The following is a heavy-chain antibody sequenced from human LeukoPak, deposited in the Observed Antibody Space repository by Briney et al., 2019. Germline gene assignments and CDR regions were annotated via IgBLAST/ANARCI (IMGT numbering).Heavy chain of an antibody. CDR2: IYYSGST. CDR3: ARSITMIVEFDY. D-gene: IGHD3-22*01. CDR1: GGSISSYY. Sequence: KPSETLSLTCTVSGGSISSYYWSWIRQPPGKGLEWIGYIYYSGSTNYNPSLKSRVTISVDTSKNQFSLKLSSVTAADTAVCYCARSITMIVEFDYWGQGTLVTVSS. V-gene: IGHV4-59*01. J-gene: IGHJ4*02.